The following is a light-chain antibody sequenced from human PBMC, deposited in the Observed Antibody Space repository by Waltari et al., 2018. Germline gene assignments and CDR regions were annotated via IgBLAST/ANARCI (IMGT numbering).Light chain of an antibody. Sequence: CRASQTISGSWLTWYQQKPGQAPRLLIYGASSRATAIPDRFSGSGSGTDFTLTISRLEPEDFAVYYCQQYDGSSVTFGGGTKVEIK. J-gene: IGKJ4*01. CDR2: GAS. V-gene: IGKV3-20*01. CDR1: QTISGSW. CDR3: QQYDGSSVT.